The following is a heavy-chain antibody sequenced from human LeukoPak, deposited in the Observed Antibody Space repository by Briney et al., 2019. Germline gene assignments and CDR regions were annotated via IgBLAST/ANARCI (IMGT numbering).Heavy chain of an antibody. CDR2: IRWDGAST. CDR1: GFTLNGYT. V-gene: IGHV3-43*01. D-gene: IGHD3-9*01. CDR3: VKNALYYDILTGPLDT. J-gene: IGHJ5*02. Sequence: GGSLRLSCAASGFTLNGYTMHWVRQPPGKGLEWVSLIRWDGASTYFADSVKGRFTISRDNSKNSLYLQLNSLTTEDTALYYCVKNALYYDILTGPLDTWGQGTLVTVSS.